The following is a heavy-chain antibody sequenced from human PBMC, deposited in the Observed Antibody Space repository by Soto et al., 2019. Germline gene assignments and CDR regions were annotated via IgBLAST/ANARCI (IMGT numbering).Heavy chain of an antibody. CDR3: ARDSLKFLSSSWNYYYYGMDV. CDR1: GFTFSSYE. D-gene: IGHD6-6*01. CDR2: ISSSGSTI. J-gene: IGHJ6*02. Sequence: GGSLRLSCAASGFTFSSYEMNWVRQAPGKGLEWVSYISSSGSTIYYADSVKGRFTISRDNAKNSLYLQMNSLRAEDTAVYYCARDSLKFLSSSWNYYYYGMDVWGQWTTVTVS. V-gene: IGHV3-48*03.